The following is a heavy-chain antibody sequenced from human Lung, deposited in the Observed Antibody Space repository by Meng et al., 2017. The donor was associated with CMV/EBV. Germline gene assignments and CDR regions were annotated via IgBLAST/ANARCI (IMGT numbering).Heavy chain of an antibody. Sequence: SCAASGFNFGTFGMHWVRQAPGKGLEWVSFIRYDGSDKYYVDLVKGRFTVSRDNSRNTVFLQMSSLRDEDTAVYYCAKALSNYGSWSGCDHWGQGTLVTVSS. CDR1: GFNFGTFG. J-gene: IGHJ4*02. D-gene: IGHD3-3*01. CDR3: AKALSNYGSWSGCDH. CDR2: IRYDGSDK. V-gene: IGHV3-30*02.